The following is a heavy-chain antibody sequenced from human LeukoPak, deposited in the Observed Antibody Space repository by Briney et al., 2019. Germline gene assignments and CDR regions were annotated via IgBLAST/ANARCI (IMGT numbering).Heavy chain of an antibody. CDR2: IYYSGST. Sequence: PSETLSLTCAVYGGSFSGYYWSWIRQPPGKGLEWIGYIYYSGSTNYNPSLKSRVTISVDTSKNQFSLKLSSVTAADTAVYYCAGSRIAAAGTLIYFDYWGQGTLVTVSS. CDR1: GGSFSGYY. CDR3: AGSRIAAAGTLIYFDY. D-gene: IGHD6-13*01. V-gene: IGHV4-59*01. J-gene: IGHJ4*02.